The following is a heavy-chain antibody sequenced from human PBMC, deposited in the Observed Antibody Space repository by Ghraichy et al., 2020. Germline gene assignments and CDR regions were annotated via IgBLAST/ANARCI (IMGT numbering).Heavy chain of an antibody. J-gene: IGHJ4*02. CDR3: ARRRAGSYTVGWHFFDY. CDR1: GGSIRSGPYS. D-gene: IGHD3-10*01. CDR2: VSYSGST. Sequence: SETLSLTCRVSGGSIRSGPYSWSWVRQSPGKGLEWIGYVSYSGSTYFNPSLESRITISVDTSKNQFSLELTSVTAADTAVYYCARRRAGSYTVGWHFFDYWGQGTLVAVSS. V-gene: IGHV4-30-4*07.